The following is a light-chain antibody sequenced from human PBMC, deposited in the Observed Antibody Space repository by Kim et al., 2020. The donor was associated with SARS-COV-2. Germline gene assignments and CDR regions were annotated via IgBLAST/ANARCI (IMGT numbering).Light chain of an antibody. V-gene: IGLV3-19*01. CDR3: NCMDSSGNPWV. J-gene: IGLJ3*02. CDR2: AKN. Sequence: SSELTQDPAVFVALGQTVRITCQGVSLRSYYASWYKQKPGKTPVLLTYAKNNRPSGIPDRFSGSRTGTTASLMITGAQAADEADYYCNCMDSSGNPWVLG. CDR1: SLRSYY.